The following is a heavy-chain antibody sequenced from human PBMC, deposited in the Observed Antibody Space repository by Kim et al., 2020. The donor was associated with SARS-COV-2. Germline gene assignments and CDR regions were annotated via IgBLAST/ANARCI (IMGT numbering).Heavy chain of an antibody. V-gene: IGHV1-3*01. J-gene: IGHJ5*02. CDR2: INAGNGNT. D-gene: IGHD3-22*01. Sequence: ASVKVSCKASGYTFTSYAMHWVRQAPGQRLEWMGWINAGNGNTKYSQKFQGRVTITRDTSASTAYTELSGLRSEDTAVYYCARVPGPRGHYYDSSGYSPLVNWFDPWGQGTLVTVSS. CDR1: GYTFTSYA. CDR3: ARVPGPRGHYYDSSGYSPLVNWFDP.